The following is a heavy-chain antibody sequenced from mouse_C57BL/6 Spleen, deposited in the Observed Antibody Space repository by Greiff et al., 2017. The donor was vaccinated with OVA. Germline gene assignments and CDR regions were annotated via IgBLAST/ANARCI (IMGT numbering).Heavy chain of an antibody. CDR3: ARVYYGSSLGY. CDR2: IWSGGST. J-gene: IGHJ2*01. CDR1: GFSLTSYG. Sequence: VKVVESGPGLVQPSQSLSITCTVSGFSLTSYGVHWVRQSPGKGLEWLGVIWSGGSTDYNAAFISRLSISKDNSKSQVFFKMNSLQADDTAIYYCARVYYGSSLGYWGQGTTLTVSS. V-gene: IGHV2-2*01. D-gene: IGHD1-1*01.